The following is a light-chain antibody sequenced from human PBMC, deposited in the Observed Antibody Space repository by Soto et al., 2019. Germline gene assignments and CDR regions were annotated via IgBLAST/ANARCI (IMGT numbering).Light chain of an antibody. CDR3: RQYGSSPPT. CDR2: DAS. J-gene: IGKJ1*01. Sequence: EIVLTQSPGTLSLSPGERASLSCRASQSVSSSYLAWYQQIPGQAPRLLINDASRRATGIPDRCSGSGSGTDFTLTISRLEPEDFALNYCRQYGSSPPTFGNGAKVDI. V-gene: IGKV3-20*01. CDR1: QSVSSSY.